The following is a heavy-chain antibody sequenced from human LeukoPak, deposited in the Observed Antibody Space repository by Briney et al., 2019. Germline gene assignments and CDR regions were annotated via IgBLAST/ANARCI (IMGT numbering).Heavy chain of an antibody. V-gene: IGHV4-59*02. CDR1: GASVRSHY. Sequence: SVTLSLTCTVSGASVRSHYWSWFRQTPGKGREWIGYIYHSGSTRYNPSLKSRVIISVETSKSQFFLRLTSVTAADTAVYYCCAEYEFGDYEYWGQGSLVTVSS. CDR2: IYHSGST. CDR3: CAEYEFGDYEY. D-gene: IGHD3/OR15-3a*01. J-gene: IGHJ4*02.